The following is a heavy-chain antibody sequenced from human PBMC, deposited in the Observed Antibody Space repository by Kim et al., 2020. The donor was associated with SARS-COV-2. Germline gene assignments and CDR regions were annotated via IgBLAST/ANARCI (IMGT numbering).Heavy chain of an antibody. Sequence: SETLSLTCTVSGGSISSYYWSWIRQPPGKGLEWIGYIYYSGSTNYNPSLKSRVTISVDTSKNQFSLKLSSVTAADTAVYYCARGTGVAGNLFDYWGQGTLVTVSS. V-gene: IGHV4-59*13. D-gene: IGHD6-19*01. CDR1: GGSISSYY. J-gene: IGHJ4*02. CDR3: ARGTGVAGNLFDY. CDR2: IYYSGST.